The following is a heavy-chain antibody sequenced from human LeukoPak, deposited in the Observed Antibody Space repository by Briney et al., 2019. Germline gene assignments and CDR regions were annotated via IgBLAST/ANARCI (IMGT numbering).Heavy chain of an antibody. D-gene: IGHD3-10*01. J-gene: IGHJ4*02. Sequence: ASVKVSCKASGYTFTSYGISWVRQAPGQGLEWMGWISAYNGNSNYAQKFQGRVTMTTDTSTSTGYMELRSLRSDDTAVYYCARDLDRLLWFGEMGSYFDYWGQGTLVTVSS. CDR3: ARDLDRLLWFGEMGSYFDY. V-gene: IGHV1-18*01. CDR2: ISAYNGNS. CDR1: GYTFTSYG.